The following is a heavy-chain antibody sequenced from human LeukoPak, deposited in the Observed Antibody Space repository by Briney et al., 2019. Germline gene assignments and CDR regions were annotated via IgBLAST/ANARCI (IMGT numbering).Heavy chain of an antibody. CDR2: ISASGHYT. CDR1: GFTFGNYA. J-gene: IGHJ6*03. V-gene: IGHV3-23*01. Sequence: GGSLRLSCEVSGFTFGNYAMSWVRQAPGKGLEWISGISASGHYTYTADSLKGRFTISRDNSKNTLYLQMNSLRAEDTALYYWAKDGSWGDYYFYFYIDVWGKGTTVTVSS. CDR3: AKDGSWGDYYFYFYIDV. D-gene: IGHD3-16*01.